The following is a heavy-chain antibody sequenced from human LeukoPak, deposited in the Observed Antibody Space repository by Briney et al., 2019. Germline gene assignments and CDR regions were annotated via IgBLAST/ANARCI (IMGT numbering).Heavy chain of an antibody. CDR3: ARGLGYYDSGRPPALRY. CDR1: GGSISSGDYY. J-gene: IGHJ4*02. D-gene: IGHD3-10*01. CDR2: INHSGST. V-gene: IGHV4-39*07. Sequence: PSETLSLTCTVSGGSISSGDYYWSWIRQPPGKGLEWIGEINHSGSTNYNPSLKSRVTISVDMSKNQFSLKMSSVTAADTAVYYCARGLGYYDSGRPPALRYWGQGTLVTVSS.